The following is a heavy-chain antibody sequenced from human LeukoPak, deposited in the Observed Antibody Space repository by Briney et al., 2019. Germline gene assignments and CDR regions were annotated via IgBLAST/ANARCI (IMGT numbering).Heavy chain of an antibody. CDR3: AREVGDGYNYIDY. V-gene: IGHV4-61*01. Sequence: SPSETLSLTCTVSGGSVSSGSYYWSWIRQPPGKGLEWIGYIYYSGSTNYNPSLKSRVTISVDTSKNQFSLKLSSVTAADTAVYYCAREVGDGYNYIDYWGQGTLVTVSS. CDR2: IYYSGST. J-gene: IGHJ4*02. D-gene: IGHD5-24*01. CDR1: GGSVSSGSYY.